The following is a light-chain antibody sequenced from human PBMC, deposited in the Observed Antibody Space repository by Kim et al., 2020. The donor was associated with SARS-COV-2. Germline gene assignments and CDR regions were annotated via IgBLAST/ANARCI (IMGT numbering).Light chain of an antibody. Sequence: EIVMTQSPATLSVSTGERATLSCRASQSISSNLAWYQQKPGQAPRLLIYGASTRATGFPARFSGSGSGAEFTLTISSLHSEDFAVYYCQQYNNWPLTFGQGTKLEI. CDR1: QSISSN. V-gene: IGKV3-15*01. CDR2: GAS. CDR3: QQYNNWPLT. J-gene: IGKJ2*01.